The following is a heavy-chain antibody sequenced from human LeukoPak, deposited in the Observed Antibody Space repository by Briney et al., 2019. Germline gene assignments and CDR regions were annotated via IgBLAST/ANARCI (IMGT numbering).Heavy chain of an antibody. Sequence: GGSLRLSCAASGFTFSSYWMSWVRQAPGKGLEWVANIKHDGTQKFYVDSVKGRFTISRDNAKNSLSLQMNSLRAEDTAVYYCARDWDYYDNSGYYFEYWGQGTLVTVSS. V-gene: IGHV3-7*05. D-gene: IGHD3-22*01. J-gene: IGHJ4*02. CDR3: ARDWDYYDNSGYYFEY. CDR2: IKHDGTQK. CDR1: GFTFSSYW.